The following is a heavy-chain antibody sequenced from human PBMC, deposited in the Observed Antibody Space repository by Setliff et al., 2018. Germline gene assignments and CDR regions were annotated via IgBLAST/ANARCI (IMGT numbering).Heavy chain of an antibody. J-gene: IGHJ4*02. V-gene: IGHV4-39*07. D-gene: IGHD3-22*01. Sequence: SETLSLTCTVSGGSISSSNYYWGWIRQPPGKGLEWIGSTFYSGSSFYNPPLKSRVTLSVDTSKNQFSLTLSSVTAADTAVYYCAGDRGVYYYESSGHYSAVMETPLDFWGQGTLVTVSS. CDR1: GGSISSSNYY. CDR2: TFYSGSS. CDR3: AGDRGVYYYESSGHYSAVMETPLDF.